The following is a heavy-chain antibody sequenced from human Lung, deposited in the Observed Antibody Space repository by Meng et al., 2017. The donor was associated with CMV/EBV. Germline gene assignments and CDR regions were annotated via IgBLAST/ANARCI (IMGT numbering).Heavy chain of an antibody. D-gene: IGHD7-27*01. CDR3: PRDNDWGTDY. Sequence: ASVXVSCKASGYRFTYHYVHWVRQAPGQGLEWMGWIYPNSGGTHYAQKFQGRLTVTRDTSISTGYMEMSSLESDDTAVYYCPRDNDWGTDYWGQGTLGTVSS. V-gene: IGHV1-2*02. J-gene: IGHJ4*02. CDR1: GYRFTYHY. CDR2: IYPNSGGT.